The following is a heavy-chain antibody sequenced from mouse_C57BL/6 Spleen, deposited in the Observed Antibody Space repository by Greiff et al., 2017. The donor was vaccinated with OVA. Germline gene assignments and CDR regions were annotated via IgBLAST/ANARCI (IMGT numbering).Heavy chain of an antibody. CDR3: ARQALLWELGFAY. V-gene: IGHV2-6*02. J-gene: IGHJ3*01. Sequence: QVQLKESGPGLVAPSQSLSITCTVSGFSLTSYGVHWVRQPPGKGLEWLVVIWSGGSTTYNSAPISRLSISKDNSKSQVFLKMTTLQTDDTAMYYCARQALLWELGFAYWGQGTLVTVSA. D-gene: IGHD2-1*01. CDR2: IWSGGST. CDR1: GFSLTSYG.